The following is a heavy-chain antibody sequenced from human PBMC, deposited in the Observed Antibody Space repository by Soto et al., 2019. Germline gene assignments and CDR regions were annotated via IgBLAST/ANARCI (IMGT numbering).Heavy chain of an antibody. CDR2: IIPIFGTA. V-gene: IGHV1-69*13. D-gene: IGHD3-16*01. CDR1: GYTFTSYG. J-gene: IGHJ5*02. CDR3: ACNGGSTPFDP. Sequence: ASVKVSCKASGYTFTSYGISWVRQAPGQGLEWMGGIIPIFGTANYAQKFQGRVTMTADESTSTAYMELSSLRSDDTAVYYCACNGGSTPFDPWGQGTLVTVSS.